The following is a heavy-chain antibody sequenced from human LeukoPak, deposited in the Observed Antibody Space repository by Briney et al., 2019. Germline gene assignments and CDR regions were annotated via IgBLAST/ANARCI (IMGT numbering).Heavy chain of an antibody. V-gene: IGHV4-4*09. CDR2: IYTSGST. Sequence: SETLSLTCTVSGGSISSYYWSWLRQPPGKGLEWIGYIYTSGSTNYNPSLKSRVTISVDTSKNQFSLKLSSVTAADTAVYYCARHNRATYYDFWSGYYTGGSDAFDIWGQGTMVTVSS. D-gene: IGHD3-3*01. CDR3: ARHNRATYYDFWSGYYTGGSDAFDI. CDR1: GGSISSYY. J-gene: IGHJ3*02.